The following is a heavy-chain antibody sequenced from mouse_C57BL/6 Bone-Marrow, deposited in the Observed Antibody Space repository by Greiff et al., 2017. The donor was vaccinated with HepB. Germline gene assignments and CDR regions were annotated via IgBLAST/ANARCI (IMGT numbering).Heavy chain of an antibody. CDR3: TTSYYGKRGLYWYFDV. Sequence: EVQLQQSGAELVRPGASVKLSCTASGFNIKDYYMHWVKQRPEQGLEWIGRIDPEDGDTEYAPKFQGKATMTADTSSNTAYLQLSSLTSEDTAVYYCTTSYYGKRGLYWYFDVWGTGTTVTVSS. V-gene: IGHV14-1*01. CDR2: IDPEDGDT. CDR1: GFNIKDYY. J-gene: IGHJ1*03. D-gene: IGHD1-2*01.